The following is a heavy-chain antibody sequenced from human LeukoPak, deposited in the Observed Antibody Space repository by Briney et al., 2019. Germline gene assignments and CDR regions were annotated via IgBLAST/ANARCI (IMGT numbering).Heavy chain of an antibody. Sequence: SETLSLTCTVSGGSISSYYWSWIRQPAGKGLEWIGRIYTSGSTNYNPSLKSRVTMSVDTSKNQFSLKLGSVTAADTAVYYCARDERPYGSGTLGYWGQGTLVTVSS. CDR1: GGSISSYY. CDR3: ARDERPYGSGTLGY. D-gene: IGHD3-10*01. J-gene: IGHJ4*02. CDR2: IYTSGST. V-gene: IGHV4-4*07.